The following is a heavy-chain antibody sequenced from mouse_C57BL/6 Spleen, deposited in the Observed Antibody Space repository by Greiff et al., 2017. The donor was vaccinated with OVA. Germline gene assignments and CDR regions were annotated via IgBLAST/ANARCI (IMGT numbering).Heavy chain of an antibody. V-gene: IGHV1-15*01. CDR2: IDPETGGT. Sequence: VQLVESGAELVRPGASVTLSCKASGYTFTDYEMHWVKQTPVHGLEWIGAIDPETGGTAYNQKFKGKAILTADKSSSTAYMELLSLTSEDSAVYYCTRWKLLTGTRYFDYWGQGTTLTVSS. CDR3: TRWKLLTGTRYFDY. D-gene: IGHD4-1*01. J-gene: IGHJ2*01. CDR1: GYTFTDYE.